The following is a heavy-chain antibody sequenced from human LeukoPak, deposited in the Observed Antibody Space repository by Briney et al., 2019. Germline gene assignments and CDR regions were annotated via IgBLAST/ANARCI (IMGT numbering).Heavy chain of an antibody. J-gene: IGHJ6*02. CDR1: GFTFTSSA. Sequence: SVTVSCKASGFTFTSSAVQWVRQARGQRLEWIGWIVVGSGNTNYAQKFQERVTITRDMSTSTAYMKLSSLRSEDTAVYYCAADSPRIWSYYAQHYYYYGMDVWGQGTTVTVSS. V-gene: IGHV1-58*01. CDR3: AADSPRIWSYYAQHYYYYGMDV. CDR2: IVVGSGNT. D-gene: IGHD1-26*01.